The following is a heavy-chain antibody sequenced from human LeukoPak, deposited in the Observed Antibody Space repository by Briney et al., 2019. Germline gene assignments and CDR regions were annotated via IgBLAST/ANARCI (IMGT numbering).Heavy chain of an antibody. J-gene: IGHJ3*01. CDR3: ARHFSLGALAL. V-gene: IGHV4-39*01. D-gene: IGHD7-27*01. CDR1: GGSISNF. Sequence: SETLSPTCTVFGGSISNFWGGIRQPPGKGLEWIGSIHYTGNTYYNASLKSRVTMSVDTSKNQFSLKLSSMTAADTAVYYCARHFSLGALALWRQRTMVSVSS. CDR2: IHYTGNT.